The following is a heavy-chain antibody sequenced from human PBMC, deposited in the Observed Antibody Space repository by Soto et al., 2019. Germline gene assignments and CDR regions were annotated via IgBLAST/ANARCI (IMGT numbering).Heavy chain of an antibody. D-gene: IGHD6-19*01. V-gene: IGHV1-18*04. Sequence: ASVKVSCKAYDFSFTSHGISWVRQAPGQGLEWMGWISLYNGNTNYAQQFQGRVTMATDTSTSTAYMELRSLRSDDTAMYFCARTGASGWYYFDYWGQGTLVTVSS. CDR3: ARTGASGWYYFDY. CDR1: DFSFTSHG. J-gene: IGHJ4*02. CDR2: ISLYNGNT.